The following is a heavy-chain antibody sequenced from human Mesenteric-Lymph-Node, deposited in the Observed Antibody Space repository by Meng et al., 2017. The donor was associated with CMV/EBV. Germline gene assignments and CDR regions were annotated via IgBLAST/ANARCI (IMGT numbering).Heavy chain of an antibody. CDR3: ALFVKENWNRYFDY. CDR1: GFTFDDYA. CDR2: ISWNSGSI. J-gene: IGHJ4*02. Sequence: SLKISCAASGFTFDDYAMHWVRQAPGKGLEWVSGISWNSGSIGYADSVKGRFTISRDNAKNSLYLQMNSLRAEDTALHYCALFVKENWNRYFDYWGQGTLVTVSS. D-gene: IGHD1-1*01. V-gene: IGHV3-9*01.